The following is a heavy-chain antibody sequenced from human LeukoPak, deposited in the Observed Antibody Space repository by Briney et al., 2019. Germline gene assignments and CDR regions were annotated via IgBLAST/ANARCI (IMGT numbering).Heavy chain of an antibody. J-gene: IGHJ4*02. CDR3: ARGYNYYDSSGYSYYFDY. V-gene: IGHV5-51*01. CDR2: IYPGDSDT. CDR1: GYSFTSYW. D-gene: IGHD3-22*01. Sequence: GESLKISCKGSGYSFTSYWIGWVRQMPGKGLEWMGIIYPGDSDTRYSPSFQGQVTISADKSISTAYLQWSSLKASDTAMYYCARGYNYYDSSGYSYYFDYWGQGTLVTVSS.